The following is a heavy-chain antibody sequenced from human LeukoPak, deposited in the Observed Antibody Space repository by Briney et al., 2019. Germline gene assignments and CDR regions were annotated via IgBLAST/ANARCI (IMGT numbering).Heavy chain of an antibody. Sequence: GASVKVSCKASGYTFTGYYIHWVGRAPGEGLGGMGWVNPNSGGTNYAQKFQGRVIMTRDTSVSTAYMELRSLTSDDTAVYYCAVWNGYHDFWSGPFDFWGQGTRVSVSS. V-gene: IGHV1-2*02. J-gene: IGHJ4*02. D-gene: IGHD3-3*01. CDR2: VNPNSGGT. CDR1: GYTFTGYY. CDR3: AVWNGYHDFWSGPFDF.